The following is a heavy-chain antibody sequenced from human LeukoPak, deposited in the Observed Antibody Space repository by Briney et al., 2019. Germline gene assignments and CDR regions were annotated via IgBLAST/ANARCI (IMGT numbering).Heavy chain of an antibody. CDR1: GGSINSYW. V-gene: IGHV4-4*07. CDR3: ARAGSNISSYRFDY. Sequence: SETLSLTCSVSGGSINSYWWSWIRQPAGKGLEFIGRIYTTGMTNYNPSLKSRVSMSVDTSKNQFSLELRSVTAADTAVYFCARAGSNISSYRFDYWGQGALVTVSS. D-gene: IGHD2-2*01. J-gene: IGHJ4*02. CDR2: IYTTGMT.